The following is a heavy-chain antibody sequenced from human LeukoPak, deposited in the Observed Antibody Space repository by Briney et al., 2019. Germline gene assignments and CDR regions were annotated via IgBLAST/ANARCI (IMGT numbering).Heavy chain of an antibody. CDR1: GYTFTGYY. D-gene: IGHD6-13*01. CDR3: ARESIAAAGWGPSYYYMDV. Sequence: ASVKVSCKASGYTFTGYYMHWVRQAPGQGLEWMGWISAYNGNTNYAQKLQGRVTMTTDTSTSTAYMELRSLRSDDTAVYYCARESIAAAGWGPSYYYMDVWGKGTTVTISS. V-gene: IGHV1-18*04. J-gene: IGHJ6*03. CDR2: ISAYNGNT.